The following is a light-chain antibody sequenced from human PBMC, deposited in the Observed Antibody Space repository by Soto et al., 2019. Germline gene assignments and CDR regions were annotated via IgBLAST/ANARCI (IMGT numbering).Light chain of an antibody. J-gene: IGLJ1*01. Sequence: QSVLTQPPSASGSPGPSVTISCTGTSGDIGTYNFVSWYQQHPGKAPKLMIYEVTKWPSGVPDRFSGSKSGNTASLTISGLQGEDEADYYCSSYAGNNNYVFGTGTKLTVL. CDR3: SSYAGNNNYV. CDR1: SGDIGTYNF. CDR2: EVT. V-gene: IGLV2-8*01.